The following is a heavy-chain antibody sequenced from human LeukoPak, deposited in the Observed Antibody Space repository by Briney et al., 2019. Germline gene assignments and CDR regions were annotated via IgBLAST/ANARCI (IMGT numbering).Heavy chain of an antibody. V-gene: IGHV1-2*06. D-gene: IGHD2-15*01. J-gene: IGHJ5*02. Sequence: ASVKVSCKASDTLPAYYIYWVRQAPGQGLEWMGRLNPNSGGTDYAQNFQGRVTMTRDTSISTAYMELSRLRSDDTAVYYCARGYCSGGTCYLVENWLDPWGQGTLVTVSS. CDR1: DTLPAYY. CDR2: LNPNSGGT. CDR3: ARGYCSGGTCYLVENWLDP.